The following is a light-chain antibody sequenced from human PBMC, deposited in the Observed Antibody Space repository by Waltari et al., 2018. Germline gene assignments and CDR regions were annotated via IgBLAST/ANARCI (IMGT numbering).Light chain of an antibody. CDR1: ESIGIY. J-gene: IGKJ2*01. CDR3: QHRRNWPPYT. Sequence: EIVLKQSPATLSLSRGERATLYCRASESIGIYLTWYQHKPGQAPRLLIYDASNRATGIPARFSGGGSGRDFTLTINSLEPEDFTVYYCQHRRNWPPYTFGQGTKLEIK. CDR2: DAS. V-gene: IGKV3-11*02.